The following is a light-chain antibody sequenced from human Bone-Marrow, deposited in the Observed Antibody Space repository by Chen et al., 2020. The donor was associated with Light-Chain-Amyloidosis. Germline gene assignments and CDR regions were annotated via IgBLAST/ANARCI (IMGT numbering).Light chain of an antibody. CDR3: SSYTITNTLV. J-gene: IGLJ1*01. CDR1: SSDVGGDNH. Sequence: QSALTQPASGSGCPGQPSTIPCTGTSSDVGGDNHVSWYQQHPDKAPKLMIYEVTNRPSWVPDRFSGSKSDNTASLTISGLQTEDEADYFCSSYTITNTLVFGSGTRVTVL. V-gene: IGLV2-14*01. CDR2: EVT.